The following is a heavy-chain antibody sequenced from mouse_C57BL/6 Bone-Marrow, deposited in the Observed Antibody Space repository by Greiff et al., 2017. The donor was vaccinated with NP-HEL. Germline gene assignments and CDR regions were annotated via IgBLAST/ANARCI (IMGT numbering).Heavy chain of an antibody. V-gene: IGHV1-69*01. CDR3: ARDRITTVPYYFDY. Sequence: VQLQQSGAELVMPGASVKLSCKASGYTFTSYWMHWVKQRPGQGLEWIGEIDPSDSYTNYNQKFKGKSTLTVDKSSSTAYMQLSSLTSEDSAVYYCARDRITTVPYYFDYWGQGTTLTVSS. D-gene: IGHD1-1*01. CDR2: IDPSDSYT. J-gene: IGHJ2*01. CDR1: GYTFTSYW.